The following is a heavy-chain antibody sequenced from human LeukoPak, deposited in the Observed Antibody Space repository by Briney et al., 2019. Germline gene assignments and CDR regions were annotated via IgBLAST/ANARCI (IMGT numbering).Heavy chain of an antibody. CDR3: STGGGTHDY. CDR1: GLTFNNAW. J-gene: IGHJ4*02. Sequence: GGALRLSFAASGLTFNNAWMSGVRQAPGKGLEWVGRIRSRSAGGTTDYGAPVKGRFTISRDDSKNTLYLQMNSLKTEDTAVYYCSTGGGTHDYGGQGTLVTVSS. CDR2: IRSRSAGGTT. D-gene: IGHD2-15*01. V-gene: IGHV3-15*01.